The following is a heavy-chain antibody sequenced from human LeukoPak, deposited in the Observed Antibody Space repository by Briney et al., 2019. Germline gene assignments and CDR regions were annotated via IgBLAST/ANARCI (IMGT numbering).Heavy chain of an antibody. Sequence: GGSLRLSCTASGFTFGDYAMSWVRQAPGKGLEWVGFIRSKAYGGTTEYAASVKGRFAISRDDSKSIAYLQMNSLKTEDTAVYYCTRAYYDFWSLEDYFDYWGQGTLVTVSS. CDR3: TRAYYDFWSLEDYFDY. CDR2: IRSKAYGGTT. V-gene: IGHV3-49*04. CDR1: GFTFGDYA. J-gene: IGHJ4*02. D-gene: IGHD3-3*01.